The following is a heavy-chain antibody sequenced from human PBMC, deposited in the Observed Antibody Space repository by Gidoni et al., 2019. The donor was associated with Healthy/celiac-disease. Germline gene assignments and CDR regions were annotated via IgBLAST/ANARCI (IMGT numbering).Heavy chain of an antibody. V-gene: IGHV4-59*01. D-gene: IGHD4-17*01. CDR3: ARSDYGDYYYYYGMDV. Sequence: QVQLQESGPGLVKPSETLSLTCTVSGGSISSYYWSWIRQPPGKGLEWIGYIYYSGSTNYNPSLKSRVTISVDTSKNQFSLKLSSVTAADTAVYYCARSDYGDYYYYYGMDVWGQGTTVTVSS. CDR2: IYYSGST. J-gene: IGHJ6*02. CDR1: GGSISSYY.